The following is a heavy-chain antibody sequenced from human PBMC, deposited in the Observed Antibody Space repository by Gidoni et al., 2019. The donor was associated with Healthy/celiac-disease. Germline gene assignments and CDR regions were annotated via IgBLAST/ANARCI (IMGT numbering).Heavy chain of an antibody. CDR3: ERFPLYCSGGSCYSFDV. Sequence: HVQLVQSGAEVKKPGASVKVSCKASRYPSTGYYMPGVRQARGQGLEWMGRINPNSGGTNYAQKFQGRVTMTRDTSISTAYMELSRLRSDETAVYYCERFPLYCSGGSCYSFDVWGQGTTVTVSS. J-gene: IGHJ6*02. V-gene: IGHV1-2*06. CDR2: INPNSGGT. CDR1: RYPSTGYY. D-gene: IGHD2-15*01.